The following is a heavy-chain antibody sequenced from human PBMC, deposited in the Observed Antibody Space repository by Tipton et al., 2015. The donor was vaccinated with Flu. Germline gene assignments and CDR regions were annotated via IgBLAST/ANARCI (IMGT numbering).Heavy chain of an antibody. CDR2: IGSGGTT. D-gene: IGHD6-19*01. CDR3: AKLARDSGWDYYFDS. Sequence: SLRLSCTASGFSFNTYTMSWVRQAPGKGLEWVSAIGSGGTTLYADSVKGRFTISRDNSKNTLFLHISSLTAEDTAVYFCAKLARDSGWDYYFDSWGQGTLVTVSS. CDR1: GFSFNTYT. J-gene: IGHJ4*02. V-gene: IGHV3-23*01.